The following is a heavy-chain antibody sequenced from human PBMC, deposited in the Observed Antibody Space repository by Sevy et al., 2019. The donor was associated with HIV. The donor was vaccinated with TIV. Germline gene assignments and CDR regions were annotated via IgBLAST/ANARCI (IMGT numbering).Heavy chain of an antibody. CDR3: ASGQYGITDDY. D-gene: IGHD3-10*01. Sequence: GGSLRLSCAASGFPFSVYPMHWVRQAPDKRLEWVAVISSDGSAKYYSDSVRGRFTFSRDNSRNTLYLQMSSLRTEDTAVYYCASGQYGITDDYWGQVTLVTVSS. CDR1: GFPFSVYP. CDR2: ISSDGSAK. J-gene: IGHJ4*02. V-gene: IGHV3-30*15.